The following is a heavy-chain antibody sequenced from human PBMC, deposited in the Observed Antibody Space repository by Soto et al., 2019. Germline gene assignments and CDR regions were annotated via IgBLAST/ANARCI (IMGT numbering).Heavy chain of an antibody. CDR1: GGIFSTYA. V-gene: IGHV1-69*01. CDR3: ARDRDDYGSGNYYNHIYF. J-gene: IGHJ4*02. Sequence: QVQLVQSGAEVKKPGSSVKVSCKASGGIFSTYAISWLRQAPGQGLEWMGGIIPLFGTPNYAQRFQGRVTITADESTSTAYMELSRLRSEDTAVYYCARDRDDYGSGNYYNHIYFWGQGTLVTVSS. CDR2: IIPLFGTP. D-gene: IGHD3-10*01.